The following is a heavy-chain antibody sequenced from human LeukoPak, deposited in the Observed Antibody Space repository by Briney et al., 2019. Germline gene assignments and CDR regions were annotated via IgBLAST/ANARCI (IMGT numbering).Heavy chain of an antibody. Sequence: SVKVSCKTSGGTFSSYAISWVRQAPGQGLEWMGGIIPIFGTANYAQKFQGRVTITADESTSTAYMELSSLRSEDTAVYYCARYSGYDVRDYYYYYMDVWGKGTTVTVSS. J-gene: IGHJ6*03. CDR2: IIPIFGTA. D-gene: IGHD5-12*01. CDR3: ARYSGYDVRDYYYYYMDV. CDR1: GGTFSSYA. V-gene: IGHV1-69*13.